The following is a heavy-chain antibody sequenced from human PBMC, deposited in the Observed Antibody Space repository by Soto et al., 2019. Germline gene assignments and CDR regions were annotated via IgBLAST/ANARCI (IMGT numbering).Heavy chain of an antibody. CDR2: IYPGDSDT. J-gene: IGHJ6*02. Sequence: EVQLVQSGAEVKKPGESLRISCKGSGYSFTSYWIAWVRQMPGKGLEWMGIIYPGDSDTTYSPSFQGQVTISADKSISTAYLQWSSLKASDTAMYYCARRSGSYGYYYGMDVWGQGTTVTVSS. D-gene: IGHD1-26*01. CDR3: ARRSGSYGYYYGMDV. V-gene: IGHV5-51*01. CDR1: GYSFTSYW.